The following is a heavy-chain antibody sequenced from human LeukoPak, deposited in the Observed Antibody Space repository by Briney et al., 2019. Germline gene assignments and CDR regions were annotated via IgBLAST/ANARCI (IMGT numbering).Heavy chain of an antibody. Sequence: PGGSLRLSCAASGFTSSNYAMHWVRQAPGKGLEWVAVISYDGSKKDYADSEKGRFTISRDNSKNTLYLQMNSLRAEDTAIYYCAGGAHKRDDYGGFFDYWGQGTLVTVSS. V-gene: IGHV3-30*04. CDR3: AGGAHKRDDYGGFFDY. D-gene: IGHD4-23*01. CDR1: GFTSSNYA. J-gene: IGHJ4*02. CDR2: ISYDGSKK.